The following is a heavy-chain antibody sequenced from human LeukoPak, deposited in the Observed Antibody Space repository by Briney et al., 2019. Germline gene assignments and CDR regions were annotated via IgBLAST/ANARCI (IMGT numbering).Heavy chain of an antibody. CDR3: AKDLYYDILTGYNDY. Sequence: GGSLRLSCAASGFTFSSYAMSWVRQAPGKGLEWVSAISGSGGSTFYADSVKGRFTISRDNSKNTLYLQMNSLRAEDTAVYYCAKDLYYDILTGYNDYWGQGTLVTVSS. J-gene: IGHJ4*02. CDR2: ISGSGGST. D-gene: IGHD3-9*01. CDR1: GFTFSSYA. V-gene: IGHV3-23*01.